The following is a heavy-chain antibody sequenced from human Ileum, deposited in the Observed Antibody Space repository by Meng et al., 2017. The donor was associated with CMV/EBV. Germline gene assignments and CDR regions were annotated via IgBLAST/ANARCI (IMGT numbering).Heavy chain of an antibody. V-gene: IGHV3-30*03. CDR3: ARARGCSGTTCSGQWGFYYYAMDV. CDR2: TSYGGSNK. J-gene: IGHJ6*02. Sequence: HWVCQAPGRGLRWVAVTSYGGSNKYYADSVKRRFTNSRDDSKNTVPLQMNSLRPEDPAVYYCARARGCSGTTCSGQWGFYYYAMDVWGQGTAVTVSS. D-gene: IGHD2-2*01.